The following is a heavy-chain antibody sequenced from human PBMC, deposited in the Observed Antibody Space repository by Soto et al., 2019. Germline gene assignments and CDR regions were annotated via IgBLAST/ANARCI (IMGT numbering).Heavy chain of an antibody. CDR3: AKGLAIVVVVAATSNDAFDI. Sequence: GSLRLSCAASGFTFSSYAMSWVRQAPGKGLEWVSAISGSGGSTYYADSVKGRFTISRDNSKNTLYLQMNSLRAEDTAVYYCAKGLAIVVVVAATSNDAFDIWGQGTMVTVSS. V-gene: IGHV3-23*01. CDR2: ISGSGGST. D-gene: IGHD2-15*01. J-gene: IGHJ3*02. CDR1: GFTFSSYA.